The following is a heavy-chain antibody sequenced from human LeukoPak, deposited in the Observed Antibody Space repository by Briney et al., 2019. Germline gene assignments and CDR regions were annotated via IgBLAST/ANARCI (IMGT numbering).Heavy chain of an antibody. CDR3: SRVAPGYSNYWSFYFEW. D-gene: IGHD4-11*01. J-gene: IGHJ4*02. Sequence: SETLSLTCSVSGYSINSGYYWAWIRQPPGKGLEWIAIIYHTGRAYYNPSLKSRVTISVDTSKNQFFLKPNSVIAADAAFYFCSRVAPGYSNYWSFYFEWWGQGTLVTVSS. V-gene: IGHV4-38-2*02. CDR1: GYSINSGYY. CDR2: IYHTGRA.